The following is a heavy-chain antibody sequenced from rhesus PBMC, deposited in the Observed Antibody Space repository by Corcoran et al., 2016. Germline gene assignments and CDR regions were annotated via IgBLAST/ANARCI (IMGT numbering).Heavy chain of an antibody. CDR1: GSSNTSGYG. CDR3: ARVPLYGNFDY. CDR2: INGGSGSP. J-gene: IGHJ4*01. D-gene: IGHD4-35*01. Sequence: QVQLQESGPGLVKPSVTLSPPCAVSGSSNTSGYGGGWIPQPPGKGLEWIDQINGGSGSPYYNPSLKSRVTVSKDTSKNQFSLKLSSVTAADTAVYYCARVPLYGNFDYWGQGVLVTVSS. V-gene: IGHV4-127*01.